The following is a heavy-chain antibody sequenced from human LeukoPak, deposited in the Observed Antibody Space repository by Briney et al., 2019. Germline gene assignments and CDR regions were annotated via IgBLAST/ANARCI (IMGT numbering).Heavy chain of an antibody. V-gene: IGHV3-53*01. CDR1: GFSVRTNY. J-gene: IGHJ3*01. D-gene: IGHD3-22*01. CDR3: VRAVHHLFYSDSSGYYGDAFDV. CDR2: IYSGGTI. Sequence: GGSLRLSCAASGFSVRTNYMSWVRQAPGKGLEWVSVIYSGGTIRYADSVKRRFTISRDNSRDTLHLQMNSLRVDDPAVYYCVRAVHHLFYSDSSGYYGDAFDVWGQGTVVTVSS.